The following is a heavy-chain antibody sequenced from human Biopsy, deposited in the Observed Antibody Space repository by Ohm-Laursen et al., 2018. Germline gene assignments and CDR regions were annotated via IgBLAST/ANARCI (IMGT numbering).Heavy chain of an antibody. CDR3: GNEVHGRDY. CDR1: GKTFSDYQ. CDR2: INQAGTT. J-gene: IGHJ4*02. Sequence: GTLSLTCAVFGKTFSDYQWSWIRQPPGKGLEWIGQINQAGTTSYNPSLKSRVSISADASKCEFSLRLTSVTAADTAVYLCGNEVHGRDYWGLGAQVTVSS. V-gene: IGHV4-34*08. D-gene: IGHD2-15*01.